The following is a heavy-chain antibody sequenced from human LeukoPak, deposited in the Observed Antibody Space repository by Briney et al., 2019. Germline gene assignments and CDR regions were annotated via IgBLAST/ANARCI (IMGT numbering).Heavy chain of an antibody. Sequence: HPGRSLRLSCAASGFTFDDYAMHWVRQAPGKGLEWVSGISWNSGSIGYADSVKGRFTISRDNAKNSLYLQMNSLRAEDTALYYCAKVLAAYCYYGMDVWGQGTTVTVSS. CDR2: ISWNSGSI. CDR3: AKVLAAYCYYGMDV. D-gene: IGHD3-3*02. J-gene: IGHJ6*02. V-gene: IGHV3-9*01. CDR1: GFTFDDYA.